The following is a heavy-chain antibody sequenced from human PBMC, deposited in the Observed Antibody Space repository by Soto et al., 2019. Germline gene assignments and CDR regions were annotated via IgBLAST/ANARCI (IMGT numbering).Heavy chain of an antibody. D-gene: IGHD2-2*01. CDR2: IIPILGIA. Sequence: ASVKVSCTASGGTFSSYTISWVRQAPGQGLEWMGRIIPILGIANYAQKFQGRVTITADKSTSTAYMELSSLRSEDTAVYYCARDPPGYCSSTSCYGGGTGWFDPWGQGTLVTVSS. J-gene: IGHJ5*02. CDR1: GGTFSSYT. V-gene: IGHV1-69*04. CDR3: ARDPPGYCSSTSCYGGGTGWFDP.